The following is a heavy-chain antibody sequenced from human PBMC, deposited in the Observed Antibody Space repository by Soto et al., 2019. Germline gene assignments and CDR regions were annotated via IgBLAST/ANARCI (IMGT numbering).Heavy chain of an antibody. Sequence: EVQLLESGGGLVQPGGSMRLSCAASGFTFSTYTMTWLRQAPGKGLEWVSSISGSGDHTYYADSVKGRLIVSRDNSKTTLYLQINNLRAADTALYYCAKDGTDSSSWPYYFDHWGQGTLVTVSS. CDR1: GFTFSTYT. D-gene: IGHD6-13*01. CDR2: ISGSGDHT. V-gene: IGHV3-23*01. J-gene: IGHJ4*02. CDR3: AKDGTDSSSWPYYFDH.